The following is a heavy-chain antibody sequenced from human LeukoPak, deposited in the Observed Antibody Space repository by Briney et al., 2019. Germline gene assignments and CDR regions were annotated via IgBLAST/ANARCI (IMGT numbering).Heavy chain of an antibody. J-gene: IGHJ4*02. V-gene: IGHV1-69*04. CDR3: ARGEGESLSIAVAGRFDY. Sequence: SVKVSCKASGGTFSSYAISWVRQAPGQGLEWMGRIIPILGIANYAQKFQGRVTITADKSTSTAYMELSSLRSEDTAVYYCARGEGESLSIAVAGRFDYWGQGTLVTVSS. D-gene: IGHD6-19*01. CDR1: GGTFSSYA. CDR2: IIPILGIA.